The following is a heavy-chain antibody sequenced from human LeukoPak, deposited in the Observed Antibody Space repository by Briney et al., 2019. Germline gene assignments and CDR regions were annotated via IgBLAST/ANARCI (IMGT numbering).Heavy chain of an antibody. CDR1: GGSISSSSYY. CDR2: IYYSGST. D-gene: IGHD3-22*01. CDR3: ARDKEGPADYYDSSGLGCFDY. V-gene: IGHV4-39*07. J-gene: IGHJ4*02. Sequence: PSETLSLTCTVSGGSISSSSYYWGWIRQPPGKGLEWIGSIYYSGSTYYNPSLKSRVTISVDTSKNQFSLKLSSVTAADTAVYYCARDKEGPADYYDSSGLGCFDYWGQGTLVTVSS.